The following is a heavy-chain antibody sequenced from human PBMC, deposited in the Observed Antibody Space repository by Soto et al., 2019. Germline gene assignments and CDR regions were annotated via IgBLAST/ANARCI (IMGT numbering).Heavy chain of an antibody. D-gene: IGHD2-21*01. CDR1: GFNFNNYA. J-gene: IGHJ6*02. CDR3: AKAGSGGDYYYGLDV. V-gene: IGHV3-30*18. CDR2: VSFDGTNT. Sequence: QVQVVESGGGVVRPGRSLRLSCAASGFNFNNYAMHWVRQAPGKGLEWVAVVSFDGTNTYYADSVKGRFTISRDSSNNTVSLQMNGLTSEDTAAYYCAKAGSGGDYYYGLDVWGQGTTVTVSS.